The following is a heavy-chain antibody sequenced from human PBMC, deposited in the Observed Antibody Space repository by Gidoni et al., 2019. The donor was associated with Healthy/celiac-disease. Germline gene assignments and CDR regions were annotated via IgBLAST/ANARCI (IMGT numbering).Heavy chain of an antibody. V-gene: IGHV3-66*02. Sequence: EVQLVESGGGLVQPGGSLRLSCAASGFTVSSNYMSWVRQAPGKGLEWVSVIYSGGSTYYADSVKGRFTISRDNSKNTLYLQMNSLRAEDTAVYYCARDPYDSSGYDWGQGTLVTVSS. CDR2: IYSGGST. CDR3: ARDPYDSSGYD. D-gene: IGHD3-22*01. J-gene: IGHJ4*02. CDR1: GFTVSSNY.